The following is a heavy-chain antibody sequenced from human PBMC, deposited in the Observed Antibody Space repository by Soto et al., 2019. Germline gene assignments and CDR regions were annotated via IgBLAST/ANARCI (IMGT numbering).Heavy chain of an antibody. D-gene: IGHD3-3*01. J-gene: IGHJ4*02. CDR2: IYYSGST. Sequence: SETLSLTCTVSGGSISSGGYYWSWIRQHPGKGLEWIGYIYYSGSTYYNPSLKSRVTISVDTSKNQFSLKLSSVTAAETAVYYCARVSQSVLRTDYWGKGTLVNGS. CDR3: ARVSQSVLRTDY. CDR1: GGSISSGGYY. V-gene: IGHV4-31*03.